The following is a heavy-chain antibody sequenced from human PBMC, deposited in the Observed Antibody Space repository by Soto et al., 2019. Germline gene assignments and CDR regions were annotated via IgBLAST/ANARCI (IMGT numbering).Heavy chain of an antibody. V-gene: IGHV4-59*01. J-gene: IGHJ4*02. Sequence: SETLSLTCTVSGGSISSYYWSCIRQPPGKGLEWVVYTYYSGSTNYNPSLKSRVTISVDTSKNQFSLKLSSVTAADTAVYYCARGWGGDYGGQGTLVTVSS. D-gene: IGHD7-27*01. CDR3: ARGWGGDY. CDR2: TYYSGST. CDR1: GGSISSYY.